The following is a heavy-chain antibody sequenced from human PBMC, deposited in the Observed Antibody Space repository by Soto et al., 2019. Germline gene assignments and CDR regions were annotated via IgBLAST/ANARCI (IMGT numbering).Heavy chain of an antibody. J-gene: IGHJ4*02. Sequence: GGSLRLSCAASGFTFSSYSMNWVRQAPGKGLEWVSYISSSSSTIYYADSVKGRFTISRDNAKNSLYLQMNSLRDEDTAVYYCARGLYYDDSSGYWGYWGQGSLDTVSS. D-gene: IGHD3-22*01. CDR2: ISSSSSTI. CDR3: ARGLYYDDSSGYWGY. CDR1: GFTFSSYS. V-gene: IGHV3-48*02.